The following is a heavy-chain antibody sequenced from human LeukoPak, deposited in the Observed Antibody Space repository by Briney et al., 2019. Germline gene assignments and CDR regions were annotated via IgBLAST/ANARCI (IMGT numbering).Heavy chain of an antibody. Sequence: GGSLRLSCAASGFTVTNNDMNWVRQAPGKGLEWISVINSGGSTYFADSVKGRFTVSRDNSKNTLSLQMNSLRAEDTAVYYCARGGFCSSTICYWLNAFDMWGQGARVIVSS. CDR3: ARGGFCSSTICYWLNAFDM. J-gene: IGHJ3*02. CDR2: INSGGST. D-gene: IGHD2-2*01. V-gene: IGHV3-66*01. CDR1: GFTVTNND.